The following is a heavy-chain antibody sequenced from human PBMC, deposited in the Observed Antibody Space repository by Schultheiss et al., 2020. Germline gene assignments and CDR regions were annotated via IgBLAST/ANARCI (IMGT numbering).Heavy chain of an antibody. CDR2: IYYSGST. Sequence: SETLSLTCTVSGGSISSYYWSWIRQPPGKGLEWIGYIYYSGSTYYNPSLKSRVTISVDTSKNQFSLKLSSVTAADTAVYYCARGIDYDFWSGYPTGAEYFQHWGQGTLVTVSS. CDR3: ARGIDYDFWSGYPTGAEYFQH. J-gene: IGHJ1*01. V-gene: IGHV4-59*12. CDR1: GGSISSYY. D-gene: IGHD3-3*01.